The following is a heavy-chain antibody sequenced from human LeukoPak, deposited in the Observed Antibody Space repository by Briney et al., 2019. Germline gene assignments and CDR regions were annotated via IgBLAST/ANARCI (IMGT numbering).Heavy chain of an antibody. CDR2: INSDGSST. D-gene: IGHD3-3*01. CDR3: VKQYYDFWSAYSN. Sequence: GGSLRLSCAASGFTFSSYWMHWVRQAPGKGLMWVSRINSDGSSTSYADSVKGRFTISGDNSKNTLYLQMNSLRAEDTAVYFCVKQYYDFWSAYSNWGQGTLVTVSS. CDR1: GFTFSSYW. J-gene: IGHJ4*02. V-gene: IGHV3-74*01.